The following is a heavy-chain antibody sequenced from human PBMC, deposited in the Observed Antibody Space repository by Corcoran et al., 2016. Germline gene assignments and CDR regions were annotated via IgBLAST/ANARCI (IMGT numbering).Heavy chain of an antibody. CDR2: IYPSDSYI. Sequence: EVQLVQSGAEVKKPGESLKISCKGSGYSFTTYWIGWVRQMPGKGLKWMGIIYPSDSYIKYSPSFQGQVTISVDKSISTAYLQWSCLKASDTAMYYCARSRRVSTYKPFGSWGQGTLVTVSS. V-gene: IGHV5-51*01. D-gene: IGHD2-8*01. CDR3: ARSRRVSTYKPFGS. CDR1: GYSFTTYW. J-gene: IGHJ5*02.